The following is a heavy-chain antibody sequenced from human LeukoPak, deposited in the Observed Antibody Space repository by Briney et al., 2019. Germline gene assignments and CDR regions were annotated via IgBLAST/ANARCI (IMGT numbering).Heavy chain of an antibody. J-gene: IGHJ4*02. CDR1: GFTFTTYW. Sequence: GGSLRLSCAASGFTFTTYWMHWVRQVPGKGLVWVSHIKYDGSATNYADSVKGRFTISRDNAKNTLYLQMNSLRAEDTAVYFCVSGSLQSGYNFDYWGQGALVTVSS. D-gene: IGHD3-3*01. CDR2: IKYDGSAT. CDR3: VSGSLQSGYNFDY. V-gene: IGHV3-74*01.